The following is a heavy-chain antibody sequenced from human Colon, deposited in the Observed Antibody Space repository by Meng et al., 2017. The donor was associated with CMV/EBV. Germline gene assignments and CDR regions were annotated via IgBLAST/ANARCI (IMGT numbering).Heavy chain of an antibody. CDR1: GFTFSSYA. Sequence: GESLKISCTTSGFTFSSYAMSWVRQAPGKGLEWVSSVNGSGRTIYYADSVKGRFTISRDNSKDTPFLQMDSLRAEDTAVYYCANWGITVAGSHTYWGQGTLVTVSS. V-gene: IGHV3-23*01. J-gene: IGHJ4*02. CDR3: ANWGITVAGSHTY. D-gene: IGHD6-19*01. CDR2: VNGSGRTI.